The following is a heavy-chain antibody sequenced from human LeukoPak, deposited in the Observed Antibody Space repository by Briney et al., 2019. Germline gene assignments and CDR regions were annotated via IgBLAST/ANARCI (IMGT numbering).Heavy chain of an antibody. Sequence: GGSLRLSCEASGFTLSTYWMNWVRQVPGKGLDWVANINPDGSGKRYVDSVKGRFTIARDNADNSLSLQMNSLRAEDTAVYYCASWGGGGNGWGQGTLVTVSS. CDR3: ASWGGGGNG. D-gene: IGHD4-23*01. CDR2: INPDGSGK. J-gene: IGHJ4*02. CDR1: GFTLSTYW. V-gene: IGHV3-7*01.